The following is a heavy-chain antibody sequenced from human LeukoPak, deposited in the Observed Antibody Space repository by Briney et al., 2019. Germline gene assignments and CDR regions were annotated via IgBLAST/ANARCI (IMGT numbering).Heavy chain of an antibody. J-gene: IGHJ4*02. CDR2: ICYSGST. Sequence: SETLSLTCTVSGGSISSYYWSWIRQPPGKGLEWIGYICYSGSTNYNPSLKSRVTISVDTSKNQFSLKLSSVTAADTAVYYCARVAYSSSWSPTYYFDYWGQGTLVTVSS. V-gene: IGHV4-59*01. D-gene: IGHD6-13*01. CDR1: GGSISSYY. CDR3: ARVAYSSSWSPTYYFDY.